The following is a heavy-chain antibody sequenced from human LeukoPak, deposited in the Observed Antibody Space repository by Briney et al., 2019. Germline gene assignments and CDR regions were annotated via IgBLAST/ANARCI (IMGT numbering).Heavy chain of an antibody. CDR1: GYSFTTYW. D-gene: IGHD6-19*01. CDR3: ARRAGMSVDY. CDR2: IYPGDSDT. V-gene: IGHV5-51*01. J-gene: IGHJ4*02. Sequence: GDSLKISCKGSGYSFTTYWIGWVRQMPGKGLEWMGIIYPGDSDTRYSPSFQGQVTISADRSISTAYLQWSSLKASDTAMYYCARRAGMSVDYWGQGTLVAVSS.